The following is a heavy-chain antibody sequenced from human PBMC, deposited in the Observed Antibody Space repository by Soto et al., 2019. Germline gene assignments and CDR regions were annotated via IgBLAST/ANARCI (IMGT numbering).Heavy chain of an antibody. D-gene: IGHD5-18*01. V-gene: IGHV1-3*01. CDR1: GYTFTSYA. Sequence: ASVKVSCKASGYTFTSYAMHWVRQAPGQRLEWMGWINAGNGNTKYSQKFQGRVTITRDTSASTAYMELSSLRSEDTAVYYCARDSARAVDTAMVRRNYGMDVWGKGTTVTVSS. CDR3: ARDSARAVDTAMVRRNYGMDV. J-gene: IGHJ6*04. CDR2: INAGNGNT.